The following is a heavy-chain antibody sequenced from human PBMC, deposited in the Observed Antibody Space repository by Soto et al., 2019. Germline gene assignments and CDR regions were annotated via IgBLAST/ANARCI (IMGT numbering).Heavy chain of an antibody. V-gene: IGHV4-39*01. J-gene: IGHJ4*02. CDR1: GGSISSSSYY. CDR3: ARLYDFWSGSWAYFDY. CDR2: IYYSGST. Sequence: SETLSLTCTVSGGSISSSSYYWGWIRQPPGKGLEWIGSIYYSGSTYYNPSLKSRVTISVDTSKNQFSLKLSSVTAADTAVYYCARLYDFWSGSWAYFDYWGQGTLVTVSS. D-gene: IGHD3-3*01.